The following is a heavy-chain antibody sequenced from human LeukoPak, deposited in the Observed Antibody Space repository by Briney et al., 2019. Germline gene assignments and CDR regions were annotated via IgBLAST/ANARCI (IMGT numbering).Heavy chain of an antibody. CDR3: ANLVRTVGGY. D-gene: IGHD2-21*01. CDR1: GFTFSSYA. J-gene: IGHJ4*01. Sequence: GGSLRLSCAASGFTFSSYAMSWVRQPPGKGLEWVSTISGSGGSTYYVDSAKGRFTISRDNSKNTLYLQMNSLRAEDTAVYYCANLVRTVGGYWGHGTLVTVSS. V-gene: IGHV3-23*01. CDR2: ISGSGGST.